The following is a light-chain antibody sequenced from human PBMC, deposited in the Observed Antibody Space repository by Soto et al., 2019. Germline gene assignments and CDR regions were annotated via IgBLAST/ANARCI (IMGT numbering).Light chain of an antibody. J-gene: IGLJ1*01. V-gene: IGLV1-44*01. Sequence: QSVLTQPPSASGTPGQRVTISCSGSSSDIGSNSVYWYQQLPGTAPKLLIYANNQRPSGVPDRFSGSKSGSSASLAISGLQSEDEADYYCAAWDDSLSGRYVFGTGTKLTVL. CDR1: SSDIGSNS. CDR2: ANN. CDR3: AAWDDSLSGRYV.